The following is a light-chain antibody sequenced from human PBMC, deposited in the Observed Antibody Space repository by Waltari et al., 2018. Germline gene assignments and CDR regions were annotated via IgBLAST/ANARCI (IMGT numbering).Light chain of an antibody. CDR2: EAY. V-gene: IGKV3-20*01. CDR1: RGISSNY. J-gene: IGKJ2*01. CDR3: QLYGASPLYT. Sequence: EIVLTQSPGTLSLSPGERANLSCGASRGISSNYLTWYQQKPGQAPRLLIYEAYTRATGIPDRFSGGGSGTDFSLTISRLEPEDSGVYYCQLYGASPLYTFGQGTKLEI.